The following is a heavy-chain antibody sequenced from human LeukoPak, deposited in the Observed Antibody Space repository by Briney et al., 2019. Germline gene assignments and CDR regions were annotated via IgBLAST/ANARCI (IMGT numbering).Heavy chain of an antibody. J-gene: IGHJ4*02. CDR1: GDSVSSNSAA. V-gene: IGHV6-1*01. CDR2: TYYRSRWYT. Sequence: SQTLSLTCDISGDSVSSNSAAWNWIRQSPSGGLEWLGRTYYRSRWYTDYAGSVKSRTTINPDTSKNQLTLQLKSVTPEDTAVYYCARSGSGSYDYWGQGTLVTVSS. D-gene: IGHD3-10*01. CDR3: ARSGSGSYDY.